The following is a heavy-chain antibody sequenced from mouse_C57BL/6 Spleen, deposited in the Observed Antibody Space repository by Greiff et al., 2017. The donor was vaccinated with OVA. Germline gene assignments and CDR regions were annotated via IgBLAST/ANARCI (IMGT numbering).Heavy chain of an antibody. Sequence: QVQLQQPGAELVRPGTSVKLSCKASGYTFTSYWMHWVKQRPGQGLEWIGVIDPSDSYTNYNQKFKGKATLTVDTSSSTAYMQLSSLTSEDSAVYSCACAYYYGSSPWFAYWGQGTLVTVSA. D-gene: IGHD1-1*01. CDR3: ACAYYYGSSPWFAY. V-gene: IGHV1-59*01. CDR2: IDPSDSYT. CDR1: GYTFTSYW. J-gene: IGHJ3*01.